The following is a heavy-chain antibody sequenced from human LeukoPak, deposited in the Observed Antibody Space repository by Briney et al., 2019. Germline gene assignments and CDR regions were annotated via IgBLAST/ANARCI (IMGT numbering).Heavy chain of an antibody. CDR1: GFTVSSNS. D-gene: IGHD6-19*01. V-gene: IGHV3-53*01. CDR2: IYSDNT. CDR3: VRGGWYLYDALDI. Sequence: GGSLRLSCTVSGFTVSSNSMSWVRQAPGKGLEWVSFIYSDNTHYSDSVKGRFTISRDNSKNTLYLQMNSLRAEDTAVYYCVRGGWYLYDALDIWGQGTLVTVSS. J-gene: IGHJ3*02.